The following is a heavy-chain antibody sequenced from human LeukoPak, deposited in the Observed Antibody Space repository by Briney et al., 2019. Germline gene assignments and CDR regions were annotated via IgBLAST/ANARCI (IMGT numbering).Heavy chain of an antibody. J-gene: IGHJ4*02. CDR2: ISGSGGST. V-gene: IGHV3-23*01. D-gene: IGHD2-15*01. CDR1: GFTFSSYA. CDR3: AKYVRYCSGGSCYSQGGYFDY. Sequence: GGSLRLSCAASGFTFSSYAMSWVRQAPGKGLEWVSAISGSGGSTYYADSVKGRFTISRDNSKNTLYLQMNSLRAEDTAVYYCAKYVRYCSGGSCYSQGGYFDYWGQGTLVTVSS.